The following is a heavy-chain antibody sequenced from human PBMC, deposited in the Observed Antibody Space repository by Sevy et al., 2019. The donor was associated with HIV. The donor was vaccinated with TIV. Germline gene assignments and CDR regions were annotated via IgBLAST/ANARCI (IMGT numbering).Heavy chain of an antibody. J-gene: IGHJ4*02. CDR3: ARFSGYDDFDY. CDR1: GFTFSSYS. D-gene: IGHD5-12*01. Sequence: GGSLRLSCAASGFTFSSYSMNWVRQAPGKGLEWVSSISSSSSYIYYADPVKGRFTISRDNAKNSLYLQMNSLRAEDTAVYYCARFSGYDDFDYWGQGTLVTVSS. V-gene: IGHV3-21*01. CDR2: ISSSSSYI.